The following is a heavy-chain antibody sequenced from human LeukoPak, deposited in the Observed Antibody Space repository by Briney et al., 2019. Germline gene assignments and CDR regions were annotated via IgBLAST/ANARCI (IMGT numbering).Heavy chain of an antibody. CDR2: MNPNSGNT. D-gene: IGHD6-19*01. V-gene: IGHV1-8*01. J-gene: IGHJ4*02. CDR3: ARDVTRVAVAVLGY. Sequence: GASVKVSCKASGYTFTSYDINWVRQATGQGLEWMGWMNPNSGNTGYAQKFQGRVTMTRNTSISTAYMELSSLRSEDTAVYYCARDVTRVAVAVLGYWGQGTLVTVSS. CDR1: GYTFTSYD.